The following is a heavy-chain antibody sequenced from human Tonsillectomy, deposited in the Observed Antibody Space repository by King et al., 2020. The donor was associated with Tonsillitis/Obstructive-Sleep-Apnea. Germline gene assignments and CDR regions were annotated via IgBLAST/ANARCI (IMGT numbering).Heavy chain of an antibody. CDR1: GFTFSSYG. V-gene: IGHV3-30*03. CDR2: ISYDGNNK. D-gene: IGHD2-15*01. Sequence: VQLVESGGGVVQPGRSLRLSCAASGFTFSSYGVHWVRQAPGKGLEWVAVISYDGNNKYYAHSVKGRFTISRDNSKNTLYLQMNSLRAEDTAIYYCARGSGGGSYSGGDYFDYWGQGTLVTVSS. J-gene: IGHJ4*02. CDR3: ARGSGGGSYSGGDYFDY.